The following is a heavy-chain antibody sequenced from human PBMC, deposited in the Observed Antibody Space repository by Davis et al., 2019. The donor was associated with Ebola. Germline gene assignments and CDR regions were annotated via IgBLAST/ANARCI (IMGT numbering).Heavy chain of an antibody. J-gene: IGHJ6*02. Sequence: AASVKVSCKASGGTFSSYAISWVRQAPGQGLEWMGRIIPILGIANYAQKFQGRVTITADESTSTAYMELSSLRSEDTAVYYCASGVAARRAYYYYGMDVWGQGTTVTVSS. V-gene: IGHV1-69*04. CDR1: GGTFSSYA. CDR3: ASGVAARRAYYYYGMDV. CDR2: IIPILGIA. D-gene: IGHD6-6*01.